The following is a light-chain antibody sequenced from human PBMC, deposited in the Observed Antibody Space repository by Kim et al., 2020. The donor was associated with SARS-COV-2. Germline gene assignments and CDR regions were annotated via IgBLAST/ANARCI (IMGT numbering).Light chain of an antibody. CDR2: AKD. CDR1: SLRKYY. Sequence: VAVGQTVRITCQGDSLRKYYTTWYQQKARQAPVLVFYAKDKRPSGVPDRFAGSTSGNTASLTITGAQAEDEADYYCTSRDSRGKVVFGGGTKVTVL. CDR3: TSRDSRGKVV. J-gene: IGLJ2*01. V-gene: IGLV3-19*01.